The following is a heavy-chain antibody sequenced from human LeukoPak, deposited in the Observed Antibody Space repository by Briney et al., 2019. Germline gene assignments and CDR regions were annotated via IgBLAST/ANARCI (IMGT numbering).Heavy chain of an antibody. CDR3: ARLPAESIAVWFDP. J-gene: IGHJ5*02. V-gene: IGHV3-11*04. Sequence: LSLTCTVSGGSISSYYWSWIRQAPGKGLEWVSYISSSGSTIYYADSVKGRFTISRDNAKNSLYLQMNSQRAEDTAVYYCARLPAESIAVWFDPWGQGTLVTVSS. CDR2: ISSSGSTI. CDR1: GGSISSYY.